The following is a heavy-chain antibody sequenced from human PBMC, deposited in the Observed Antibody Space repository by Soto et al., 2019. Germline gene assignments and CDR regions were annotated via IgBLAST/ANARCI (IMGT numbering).Heavy chain of an antibody. CDR3: ARAMGRRYVFGSVYYPDY. CDR2: IYYSGST. D-gene: IGHD3-3*01. Sequence: SETLSLTCTVSGGSISSSSYYWGWIRQPPGKGLEWIGSIYYSGSTYYNPSLKSRVTISVDTSKNQFSLKLSSVTAADTAVYYFARAMGRRYVFGSVYYPDYWGQGTLVTVSS. V-gene: IGHV4-39*01. J-gene: IGHJ4*02. CDR1: GGSISSSSYY.